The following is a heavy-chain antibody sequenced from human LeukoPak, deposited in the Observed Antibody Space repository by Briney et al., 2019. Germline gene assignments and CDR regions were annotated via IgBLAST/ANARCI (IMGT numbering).Heavy chain of an antibody. D-gene: IGHD6-13*01. CDR3: ARAGKEQQLYYYYGMDV. CDR1: GYTFTSYG. Sequence: ASVKVSCKGSGYTFTSYGISWVRQAPGQGLEWMGWISAYNGNTNYAQKLQGRVTMTTDTSTSTAYMELRSLRSDDTAVYYCARAGKEQQLYYYYGMDVWGQGTTVTVSS. V-gene: IGHV1-18*01. CDR2: ISAYNGNT. J-gene: IGHJ6*02.